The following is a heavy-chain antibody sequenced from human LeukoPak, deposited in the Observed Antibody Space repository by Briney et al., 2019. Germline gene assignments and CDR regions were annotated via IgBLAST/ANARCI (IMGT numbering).Heavy chain of an antibody. J-gene: IGHJ4*02. CDR2: INHSGST. Sequence: KSSETLSLTCAVYGGSFSGYYWSWIRQPPGKGLEWIGEINHSGSTNYNPSLKSRVTISVDTSKNQFSLKLSSVTAADTAVYYCARELWFGEVRPYYFDYWGQRTLVTVSS. CDR1: GGSFSGYY. CDR3: ARELWFGEVRPYYFDY. D-gene: IGHD3-10*01. V-gene: IGHV4-34*01.